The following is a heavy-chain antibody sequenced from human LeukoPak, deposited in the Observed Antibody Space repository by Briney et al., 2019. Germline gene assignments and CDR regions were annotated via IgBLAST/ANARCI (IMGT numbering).Heavy chain of an antibody. CDR2: IKQDGSEK. D-gene: IGHD1-26*01. J-gene: IGHJ3*02. V-gene: IGHV3-7*01. CDR3: ARAGGTYYGIAFDI. CDR1: GLTFSSSA. Sequence: PGGSLRLSCAASGLTFSSSAMSWVRQAPGKGLEWVANIKQDGSEKYYVDSVKGRFTISRDNAKNSLYLQMNSLRAEDTAVYYCARAGGTYYGIAFDIWGQGTMVTVSS.